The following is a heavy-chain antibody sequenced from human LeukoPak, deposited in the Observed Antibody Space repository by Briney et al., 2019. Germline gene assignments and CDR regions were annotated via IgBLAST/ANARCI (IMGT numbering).Heavy chain of an antibody. J-gene: IGHJ6*03. CDR3: ARVDRYHYHLDV. V-gene: IGHV1-69*05. Sequence: GASVNVSCKASGGTFSSYSITWVRQAPGQGLEWMGGIMPLFNTANYAQQFQGRVTITTDESTSTAYMELSSLRFEDTAMYYCARVDRYHYHLDVWGKGTTVTVSS. CDR1: GGTFSSYS. CDR2: IMPLFNTA.